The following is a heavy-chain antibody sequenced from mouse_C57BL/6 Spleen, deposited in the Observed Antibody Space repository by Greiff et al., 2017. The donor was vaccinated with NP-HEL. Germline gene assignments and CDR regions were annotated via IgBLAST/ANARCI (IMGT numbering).Heavy chain of an antibody. D-gene: IGHD2-4*01. V-gene: IGHV1-82*01. CDR3: ATRYDYDSYAMDY. J-gene: IGHJ4*01. CDR2: IYPGDGDT. CDR1: GYAFSSSW. Sequence: QVQLQQSGPELVKPGASVKISCKASGYAFSSSWMNWVKQRPGKGLEWIGRIYPGDGDTNYNGKFKGKATLTADKSSSTAYMQLSSLTSEDSAVYVCATRYDYDSYAMDYWGQGTSVTVSS.